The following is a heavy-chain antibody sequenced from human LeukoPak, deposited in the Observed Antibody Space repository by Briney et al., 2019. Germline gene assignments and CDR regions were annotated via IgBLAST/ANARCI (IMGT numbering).Heavy chain of an antibody. J-gene: IGHJ3*02. CDR2: ISYDGSNK. Sequence: PGGSLRLSCAASGFTFSSYAMHWVRQAPGKGLEWVAVISYDGSNKYYADSVKGRFTSSRDNSKNTLYLQMNSLRAEDTAVYYCARDSGKREEHAFDIWGQGTMVTVSS. V-gene: IGHV3-30*01. D-gene: IGHD3-10*01. CDR1: GFTFSSYA. CDR3: ARDSGKREEHAFDI.